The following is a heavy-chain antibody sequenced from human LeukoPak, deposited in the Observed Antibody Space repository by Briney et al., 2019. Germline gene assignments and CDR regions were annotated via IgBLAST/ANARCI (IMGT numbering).Heavy chain of an antibody. CDR3: ARSRGHYDYVWGTHDGFDI. CDR1: GGSISSRNC. D-gene: IGHD3-16*01. J-gene: IGHJ3*02. Sequence: SETLSLTCAVSGGSISSRNCWSWVHQPPGKGLEWIGEIDHSGSTNYSPSLKSRVTISVDKSKHQFSLKLSSVTAADTAVYYCARSRGHYDYVWGTHDGFDIWGQGTMVTVSS. V-gene: IGHV4-4*02. CDR2: IDHSGST.